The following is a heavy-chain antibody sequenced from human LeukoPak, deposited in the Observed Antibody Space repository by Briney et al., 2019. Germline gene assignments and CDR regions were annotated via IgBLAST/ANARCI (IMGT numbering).Heavy chain of an antibody. Sequence: SETLSLTCTVSGGSISSYYWGWIRQPPGKGLEWIGSIYYSGRTYYNPSLKSRVTISLDTSKNQFSLQLSSVTAADTAVFYCASTQWLGYYFDYWGQGALVTVSS. CDR1: GGSISSYY. V-gene: IGHV4-39*01. CDR3: ASTQWLGYYFDY. J-gene: IGHJ4*02. D-gene: IGHD6-19*01. CDR2: IYYSGRT.